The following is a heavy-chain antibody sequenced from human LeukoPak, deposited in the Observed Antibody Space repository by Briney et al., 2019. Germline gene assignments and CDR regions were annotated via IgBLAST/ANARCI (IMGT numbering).Heavy chain of an antibody. CDR3: AKGKQQWWTFDALDI. J-gene: IGHJ3*02. V-gene: IGHV3-23*01. D-gene: IGHD5-18*01. CDR2: ISGSGART. CDR1: GFTFNTYA. Sequence: GGSLRLSCAASGFTFNTYAMSWVRQAPGKGREWVSAISGSGARTFYAGSMMGPFTISRDNSKNTLYLQINSLISDDTAVYHCAKGKQQWWTFDALDIWGQGTTVTVSS.